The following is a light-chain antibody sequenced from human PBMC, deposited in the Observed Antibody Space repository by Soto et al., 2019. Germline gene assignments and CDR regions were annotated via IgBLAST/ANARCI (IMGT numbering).Light chain of an antibody. J-gene: IGKJ5*01. V-gene: IGKV3-11*01. CDR2: DAS. Sequence: EIVLTQSSATLSLSPGERATLSCRASQSVSSYLAWYQQKPGQAPRLLIYDASNRATGIPARFSGSGSGTDFTLTISSLEPEDFAVYYCQQRSNWPGFGQGTRLEIK. CDR1: QSVSSY. CDR3: QQRSNWPG.